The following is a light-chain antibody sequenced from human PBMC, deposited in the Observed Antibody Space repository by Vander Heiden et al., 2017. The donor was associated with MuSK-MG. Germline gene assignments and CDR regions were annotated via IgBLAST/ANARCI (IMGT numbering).Light chain of an antibody. Sequence: QTVVTQEPSFSVSPGGTVTLTCGLSSGSVSVSHYPSWYQPTPGPATRPLIYNINTRSSGVPDRFSGSIRGSKAAITITGAQADDEADYYCVLLLGSGIHYVFGTGTKVTVL. J-gene: IGLJ1*01. CDR1: SGSVSVSHY. CDR3: VLLLGSGIHYV. V-gene: IGLV8-61*01. CDR2: NIN.